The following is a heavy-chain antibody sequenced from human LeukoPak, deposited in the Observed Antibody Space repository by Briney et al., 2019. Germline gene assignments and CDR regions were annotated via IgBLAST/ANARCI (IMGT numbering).Heavy chain of an antibody. D-gene: IGHD4-11*01. CDR2: ISSSGSLI. V-gene: IGHV3-21*01. CDR1: GFSFTTYR. Sequence: GESLTLSCAVSGFSFTTYRMHWVRQAPGKGLEWVSSISSSGSLIKYADSLRGRFTISRDNAKNSVYPQMNSLTSEDTAVYYCARMPSYSNYAFYFMDVWGKGTTVTVSS. J-gene: IGHJ6*03. CDR3: ARMPSYSNYAFYFMDV.